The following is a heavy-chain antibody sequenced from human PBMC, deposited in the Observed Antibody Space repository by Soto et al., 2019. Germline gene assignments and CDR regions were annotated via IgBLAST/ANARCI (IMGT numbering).Heavy chain of an antibody. CDR3: ERGRYGDY. V-gene: IGHV1-18*01. CDR1: GYGFTTYG. Sequence: QVHLVQSGAEVKKPGASVKVSCKGSGYGFTTYGITWVRQAPGQGLEWMAWISAHNGNTNYAQKLQGRVTVTRDTSTSTAYMELRSVRSGDTAVYYCERGRYGDYWGQGALVTVSS. J-gene: IGHJ4*02. D-gene: IGHD1-1*01. CDR2: ISAHNGNT.